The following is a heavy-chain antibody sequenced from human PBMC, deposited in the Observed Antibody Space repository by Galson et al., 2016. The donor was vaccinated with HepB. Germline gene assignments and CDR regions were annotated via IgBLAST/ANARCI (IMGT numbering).Heavy chain of an antibody. J-gene: IGHJ4*02. CDR3: AEDQKYSRSYGFWSGYRPALFDY. D-gene: IGHD3-3*01. CDR1: GFTFSSYG. V-gene: IGHV3-30*18. CDR2: ISYDGSNK. Sequence: SLKLSCAVSGFTFSSYGMHWVRQAPGKGLEWVAVISYDGSNKYYADSVKGRFTISSDNSKNTLYLQMNNLRAEDTAVYYCAEDQKYSRSYGFWSGYRPALFDYWGQGTLVTVSS.